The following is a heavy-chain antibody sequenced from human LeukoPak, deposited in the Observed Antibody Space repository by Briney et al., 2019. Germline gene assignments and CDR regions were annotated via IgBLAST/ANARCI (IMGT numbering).Heavy chain of an antibody. D-gene: IGHD5-18*01. Sequence: GGPLRLSCAASGFTFSSYGMSWVRQAPGKGLEWVSAISGSGGSTYYADSVKGRFTTSRDNSKNTLYLQMNSLRAEDTAVYYCAKGIQVWPRGIDYWGQGTLVTVSS. CDR3: AKGIQVWPRGIDY. CDR1: GFTFSSYG. CDR2: ISGSGGST. J-gene: IGHJ4*02. V-gene: IGHV3-23*01.